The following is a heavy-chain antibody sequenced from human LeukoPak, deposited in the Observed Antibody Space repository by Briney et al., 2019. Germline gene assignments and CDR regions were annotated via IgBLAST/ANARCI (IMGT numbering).Heavy chain of an antibody. D-gene: IGHD6-13*01. CDR3: AREPDPTTSIAAAASFDY. CDR2: ISSSSSYI. Sequence: KAGGSLRLFCAASGFTFSSYRMNWVRQARGKGLEWGSSISSSSSYIYYADSVKGRFTISRDNAKNSLYLQMNSLRAEDTAVYYCAREPDPTTSIAAAASFDYWGQGTLVTVSS. J-gene: IGHJ4*02. CDR1: GFTFSSYR. V-gene: IGHV3-21*01.